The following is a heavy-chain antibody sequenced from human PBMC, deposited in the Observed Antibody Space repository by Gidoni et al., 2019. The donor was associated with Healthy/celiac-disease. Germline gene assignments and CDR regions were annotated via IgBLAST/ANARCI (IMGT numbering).Heavy chain of an antibody. CDR2: IKQDGSEK. D-gene: IGHD4-17*01. Sequence: EVQLVESGGGLVQPGGSLRLSCAASGFTFSSYWMSWGRQAPGKGLEWVANIKQDGSEKYYVDSVKGRFTISRDNAKNSLYLQMNSLRAEDTAVYYCARAQTTVTTTGDFDYWGQGTLVTVSS. CDR1: GFTFSSYW. V-gene: IGHV3-7*04. J-gene: IGHJ4*02. CDR3: ARAQTTVTTTGDFDY.